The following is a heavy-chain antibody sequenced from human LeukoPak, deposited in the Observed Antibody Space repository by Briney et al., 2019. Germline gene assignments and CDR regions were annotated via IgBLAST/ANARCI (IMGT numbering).Heavy chain of an antibody. CDR2: VSASGSAT. CDR3: AKGRSSWQCYFDY. J-gene: IGHJ4*02. D-gene: IGHD6-13*01. Sequence: GGSLRLSCAASGFTFSSFAMTWVRQAPGKRLEWVSLVSASGSATYYADSVKGRFTISRDNCKNTLYLQLNSLRADDTAVYYCAKGRSSWQCYFDYWGRGTLVSVSS. V-gene: IGHV3-23*01. CDR1: GFTFSSFA.